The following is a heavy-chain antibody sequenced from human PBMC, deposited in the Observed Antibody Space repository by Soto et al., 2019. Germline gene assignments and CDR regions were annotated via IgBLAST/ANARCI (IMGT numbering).Heavy chain of an antibody. CDR1: GFSLSTSGVG. CDR2: IYWDDDK. D-gene: IGHD3-10*01. Sequence: QITLKESGPTLVKPTQTLTLACTFSGFSLSTSGVGVGWIRQPPGKALEWLASIYWDDDKRYSPSLKSRLTITKDTSKTQVVLTMTNMDPVDTATYYCAHSLKGSGRYWSKGYYYDGMDVWGQGTTVTFSS. V-gene: IGHV2-5*02. J-gene: IGHJ6*02. CDR3: AHSLKGSGRYWSKGYYYDGMDV.